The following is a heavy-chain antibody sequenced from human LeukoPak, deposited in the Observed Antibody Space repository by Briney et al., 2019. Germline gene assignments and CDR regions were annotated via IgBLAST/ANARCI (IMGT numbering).Heavy chain of an antibody. CDR2: IYHSGST. CDR1: GGSISSSNW. CDR3: ARGGRFLEWLNWFDP. J-gene: IGHJ5*02. Sequence: SETLSLTCAVSGGSISSSNWWSWVRQPPGKGLEWIGEIYHSGSTNYNPSLKSRVTISVDKSKNQFSLKLSSVTAADTAVYYCARGGRFLEWLNWFDPWGQGTLVTVSS. V-gene: IGHV4-4*02. D-gene: IGHD3-3*01.